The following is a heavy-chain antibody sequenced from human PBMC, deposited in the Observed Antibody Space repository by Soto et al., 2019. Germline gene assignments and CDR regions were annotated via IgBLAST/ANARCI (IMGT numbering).Heavy chain of an antibody. V-gene: IGHV4-59*01. D-gene: IGHD7-27*01. J-gene: IGHJ3*02. CDR3: ARAYWGSSGGAFDI. CDR2: IHYSGTA. CDR1: GGSISSYY. Sequence: QVQLQESGPGLVKPSETLSLTCTVSGGSISSYYWSWIRQPPGKRLEWIGYIHYSGTANYSPSLKSRVTISVDTSKNHFSLKLSSVTAADTAMYYCARAYWGSSGGAFDIWGHGTMVTVSS.